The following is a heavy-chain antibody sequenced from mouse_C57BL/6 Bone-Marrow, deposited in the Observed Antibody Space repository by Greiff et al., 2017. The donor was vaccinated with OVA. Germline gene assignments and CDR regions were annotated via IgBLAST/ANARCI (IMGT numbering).Heavy chain of an antibody. CDR2: IDPSDSET. J-gene: IGHJ1*03. V-gene: IGHV1-52*01. D-gene: IGHD2-3*01. CDR1: GYTFTSYW. CDR3: ARAYDGYYVSHWYFDV. Sequence: VQLQQPGAELVRPGSSVKLSCKASGYTFTSYWMHWVKQRPIQGLEWIGNIDPSDSETHYNQKFKDKATLTVDKSSSTAYMQLSSLTSEDSAVYYCARAYDGYYVSHWYFDVWGTGTTVTVSS.